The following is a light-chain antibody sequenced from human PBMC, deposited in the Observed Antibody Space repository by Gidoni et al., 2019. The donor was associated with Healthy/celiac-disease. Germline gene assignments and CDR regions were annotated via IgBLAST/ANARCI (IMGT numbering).Light chain of an antibody. Sequence: DFQLTQSPSFLSASVGDRVTITCRASHGISSYLAWYQQKPGKAPKLLIYAASTLQGGVPSRFSGSGSGTEFTLTISSLQPEDVATYSCQQLSRSPLTFGPGTKVDIK. V-gene: IGKV1-9*01. CDR1: HGISSY. CDR3: QQLSRSPLT. CDR2: AAS. J-gene: IGKJ3*01.